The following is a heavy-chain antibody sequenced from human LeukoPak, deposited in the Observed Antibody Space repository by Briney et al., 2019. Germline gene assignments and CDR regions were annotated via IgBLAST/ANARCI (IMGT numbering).Heavy chain of an antibody. Sequence: GGSLRLSCAAAGFTFSSNWIHWVRQAPGKGLVGVSRINSDGSSTSYADYVKGRFTISRDNAKNTLYLQMNSLRAEDTAVYYCARGAYCGGDCPLPNSLYWGQGTLVTVSS. D-gene: IGHD2-21*01. V-gene: IGHV3-74*01. CDR3: ARGAYCGGDCPLPNSLY. J-gene: IGHJ4*02. CDR1: GFTFSSNW. CDR2: INSDGSST.